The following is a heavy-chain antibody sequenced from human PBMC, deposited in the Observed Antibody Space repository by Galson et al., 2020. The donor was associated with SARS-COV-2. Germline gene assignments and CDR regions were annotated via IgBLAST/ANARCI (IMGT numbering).Heavy chain of an antibody. V-gene: IGHV4-39*01. Sequence: SETLSLTCTVSGGSISSSSYYWGWIRQPPGKGLEWIGSIDYSGSTYYNPSLKSRVTISVDTSKNQFSLKLSSVTAAGTAVYYCEGQQLLVAVGCWGQGALVSVAS. J-gene: IGHJ4*02. CDR2: IDYSGST. CDR3: EGQQLLVAVGC. CDR1: GGSISSSSYY. D-gene: IGHD6-13*01.